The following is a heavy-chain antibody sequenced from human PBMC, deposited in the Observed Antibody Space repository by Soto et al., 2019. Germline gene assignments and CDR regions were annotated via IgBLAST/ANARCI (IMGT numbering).Heavy chain of an antibody. CDR2: TYYRSKWYN. Sequence: QVQLQQSGPGLMKPSQTFSVTCAISGDSVSSSSAAWDWIRQSPSRGLEWLGRTYYRSKWYNDCAVSVKSRITINPDTSRNQFSLQLNSVTPEDTAVYYCARQSSSKYYCGMDVWGQGTTVTVSS. J-gene: IGHJ6*02. V-gene: IGHV6-1*01. CDR3: ARQSSSKYYCGMDV. CDR1: GDSVSSSSAA. D-gene: IGHD3-10*01.